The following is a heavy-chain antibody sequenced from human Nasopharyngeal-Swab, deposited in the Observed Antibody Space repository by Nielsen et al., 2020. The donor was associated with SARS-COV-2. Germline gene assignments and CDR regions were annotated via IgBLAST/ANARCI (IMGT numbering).Heavy chain of an antibody. CDR1: GFTFSSYS. D-gene: IGHD2-2*02. Sequence: GESLKISCAASGFTFSSYSMNWVLQAPGKGLEWVSSISSSSSYIYYADSVKGRFTISRDNAKNSLYLQMNSLRAEDTAVYYCARRYCSSTSCYIFDYWGQGTLVTVSS. CDR3: ARRYCSSTSCYIFDY. J-gene: IGHJ4*02. CDR2: ISSSSSYI. V-gene: IGHV3-21*01.